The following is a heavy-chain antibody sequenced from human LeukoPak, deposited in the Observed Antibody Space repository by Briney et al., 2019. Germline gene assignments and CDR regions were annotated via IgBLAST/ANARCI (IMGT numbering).Heavy chain of an antibody. Sequence: CFDPEDGETIYAQKFQGRVTMTEDTSTDTAYMELSSLRSEDTAVYYCATVAGPAGYYGMDVWGQGTTVTVSS. CDR2: FDPEDGET. CDR3: ATVAGPAGYYGMDV. D-gene: IGHD6-13*01. J-gene: IGHJ6*02. V-gene: IGHV1-24*01.